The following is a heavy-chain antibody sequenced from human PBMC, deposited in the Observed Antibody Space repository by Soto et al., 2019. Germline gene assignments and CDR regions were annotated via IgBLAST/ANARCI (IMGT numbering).Heavy chain of an antibody. CDR3: ARQGCGALHGLVDV. CDR2: VHDSWGP. Sequence: QVPLQESGPGLVKPSETLSLSCTVSGGSISSYYWSWIRQTPGKGLEWIGYVHDSWGPNYNPSLKSRVAISLDTAKSQFSLKLTSVTATDPAVYYCARQGCGALHGLVDVWGQGTTVTVSS. CDR1: GGSISSYY. V-gene: IGHV4-59*08. J-gene: IGHJ6*02. D-gene: IGHD1-26*01.